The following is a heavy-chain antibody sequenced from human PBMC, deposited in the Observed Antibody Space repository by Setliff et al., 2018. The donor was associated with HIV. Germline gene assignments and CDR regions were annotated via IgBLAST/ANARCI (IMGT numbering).Heavy chain of an antibody. Sequence: SLKISCAASGFNFTSFSMNWVRQAPGKGLEWVSHISGNEKNMDYADSVKGRFTISRDNAKNSLYLQMDSLRAEDTAVYYCVRDFHWAFDYWGQGTPVTVSS. CDR1: GFNFTSFS. J-gene: IGHJ4*02. V-gene: IGHV3-48*01. CDR2: ISGNEKNM. D-gene: IGHD7-27*01. CDR3: VRDFHWAFDY.